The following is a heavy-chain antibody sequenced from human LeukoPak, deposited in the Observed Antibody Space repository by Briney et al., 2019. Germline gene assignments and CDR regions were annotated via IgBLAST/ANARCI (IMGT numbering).Heavy chain of an antibody. CDR3: AKDLSYGSNSFDP. CDR2: IWYDGSKK. J-gene: IGHJ5*02. V-gene: IGHV3-33*06. CDR1: GFTFSSHG. Sequence: PVGSLRLSCAASGFTFSSHGMHWVRQAPGKGLEWVALIWYDGSKKNYADSVKGRFTISRDDSKSTLYLQINSLRAEDTAVYYCAKDLSYGSNSFDPWGQGTLVTVSS. D-gene: IGHD5-18*01.